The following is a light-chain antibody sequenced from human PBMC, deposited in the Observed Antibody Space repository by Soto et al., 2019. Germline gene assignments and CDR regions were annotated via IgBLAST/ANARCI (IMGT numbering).Light chain of an antibody. CDR1: QTIRSW. CDR3: HQYFANSRT. CDR2: KAS. Sequence: DIQMTQFPSTLSASVGDRVTITCRASQTIRSWLAWYQQKPGRAPTLLIYKASSLQRGVPSRFSGSGSETEFTLTISSLQAEDFATYYCHQYFANSRTFGQGTKVEIK. V-gene: IGKV1-5*03. J-gene: IGKJ1*01.